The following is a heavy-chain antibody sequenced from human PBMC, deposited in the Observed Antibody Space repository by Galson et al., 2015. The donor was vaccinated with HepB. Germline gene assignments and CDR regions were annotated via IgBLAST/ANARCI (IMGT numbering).Heavy chain of an antibody. CDR3: ARDEGGYCSGRTDCQERGYFDS. V-gene: IGHV3-21*01. CDR2: ITSSSSYI. D-gene: IGHD2-15*01. J-gene: IGHJ4*02. Sequence: SLRLSCAASGFTFSSYSMNWVRQAPGKGLEWVSSITSSSSYIYYGDSLKGRFTISRDNAKNSLYLQMNSLRAEDTAVYYCARDEGGYCSGRTDCQERGYFDSWGQGTLVTVSS. CDR1: GFTFSSYS.